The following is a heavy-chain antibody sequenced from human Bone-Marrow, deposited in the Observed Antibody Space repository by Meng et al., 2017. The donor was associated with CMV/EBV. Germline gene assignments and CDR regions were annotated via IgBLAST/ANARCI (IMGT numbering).Heavy chain of an antibody. J-gene: IGHJ1*01. CDR2: INWSGTST. V-gene: IGHV3-20*04. D-gene: IGHD2-21*02. Sequence: GGSLRLSCAASGFTFDDHGMAWARQVPGKGLEWVSGINWSGTSTGYADSVKGRVTISRDNAKNSVFLQMTSLRAEDSALYFCARGGGSDFREFYQNWGQGNLVNVAS. CDR1: GFTFDDHG. CDR3: ARGGGSDFREFYQN.